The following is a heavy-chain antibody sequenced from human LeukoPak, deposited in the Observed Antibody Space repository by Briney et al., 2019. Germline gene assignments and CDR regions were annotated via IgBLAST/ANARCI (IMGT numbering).Heavy chain of an antibody. CDR3: ARPVPAALFSAHYYYYAMDV. CDR1: GFTFSDYA. V-gene: IGHV3-30*04. Sequence: GGSLRLSCAASGFTFSDYAMHWVRQAPGKGLEWVADISYDGSNRYYADSVKGRFTISRDNSKNTLYLQMNSLRAEDTAMYCCARPVPAALFSAHYYYYAMDVWGQGTTVTVSS. J-gene: IGHJ6*02. CDR2: ISYDGSNR. D-gene: IGHD2-2*01.